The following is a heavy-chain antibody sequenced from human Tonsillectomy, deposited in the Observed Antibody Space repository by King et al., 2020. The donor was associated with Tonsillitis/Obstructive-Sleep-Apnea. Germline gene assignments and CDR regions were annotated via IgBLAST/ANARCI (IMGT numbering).Heavy chain of an antibody. J-gene: IGHJ6*03. CDR2: ISGSGGGT. V-gene: IGHV3-23*04. D-gene: IGHD2-15*01. CDR1: GFAFSSHA. CDR3: AKDGHSSNYYHYMDA. Sequence: VQLVESGGGSVQPGGSLRLSCAASGFAFSSHAMSWVRQAPGEGLEWGSGISGSGGGTGYADSVKGRVTISRDNSKKTQYLQMNRLIAEDTSIYYCAKDGHSSNYYHYMDAWGKGTTVTVSS.